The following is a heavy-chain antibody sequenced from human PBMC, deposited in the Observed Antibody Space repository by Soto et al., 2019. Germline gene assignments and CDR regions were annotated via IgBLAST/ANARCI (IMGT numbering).Heavy chain of an antibody. Sequence: GGSLRLSCVASGFTFSNEWMAWVRQAPGGGLEWVANIKEDGSEAHYVDTVKGRFTISRDNAKTSLYLQMNSLRAEDTAVYYCARPRYYGNYPAWGQGSLVTVSS. J-gene: IGHJ1*01. CDR1: GFTFSNEW. D-gene: IGHD3-10*01. CDR3: ARPRYYGNYPA. V-gene: IGHV3-7*05. CDR2: IKEDGSEA.